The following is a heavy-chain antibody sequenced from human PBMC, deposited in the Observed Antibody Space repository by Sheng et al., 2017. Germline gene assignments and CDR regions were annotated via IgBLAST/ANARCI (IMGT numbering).Heavy chain of an antibody. CDR1: GFTFSSYE. CDR2: ISSSGSTI. Sequence: EVQLVESGGGLVQPGGSLRLSCAASGFTFSSYEMNWVRQAPGKGLEWVSYISSSGSTIYYADSVKGRFTISRDNAKNSLYLQMNSLRAEDTAVYYCARARYSMAFDIWGQGTMVTVSS. D-gene: IGHD6-13*01. V-gene: IGHV3-48*03. J-gene: IGHJ3*02. CDR3: ARARYSMAFDI.